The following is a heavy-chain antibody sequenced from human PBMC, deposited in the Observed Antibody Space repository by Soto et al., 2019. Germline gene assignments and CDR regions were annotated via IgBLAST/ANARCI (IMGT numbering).Heavy chain of an antibody. V-gene: IGHV4-39*01. CDR2: VFFNGSP. D-gene: IGHD4-17*01. CDR1: GGSMRSTNYY. CDR3: ARQVGDYYFVS. J-gene: IGHJ4*02. Sequence: SETLSRTCTVPGGSMRSTNYYWAWIRQPPGKGLEWIGSVFFNGSPDYNPSLQSRVTLSVDTSKSQFFLRLTSVPAADTAVYFCARQVGDYYFVSWGQGSLVTVSS.